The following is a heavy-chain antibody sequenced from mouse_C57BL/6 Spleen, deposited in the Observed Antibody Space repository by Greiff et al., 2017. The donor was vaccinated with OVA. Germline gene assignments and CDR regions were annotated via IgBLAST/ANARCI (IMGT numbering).Heavy chain of an antibody. V-gene: IGHV2-9-1*01. D-gene: IGHD2-1*01. Sequence: VQLQQSGPGLVAPSQSLSITCTVSGFSLTSYAISWVRQPPGKGLEWLGVIWTGGGTNYNSALKSRLSISKDNSKSQVFLKMNSLQTDDTARYYCARDYYGNYVRAMDYWGQGTSVTVSS. J-gene: IGHJ4*01. CDR1: GFSLTSYA. CDR2: IWTGGGT. CDR3: ARDYYGNYVRAMDY.